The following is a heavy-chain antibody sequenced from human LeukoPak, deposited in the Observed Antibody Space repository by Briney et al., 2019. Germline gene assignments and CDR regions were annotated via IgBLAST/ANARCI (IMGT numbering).Heavy chain of an antibody. D-gene: IGHD4-23*01. CDR1: GFTFRSYA. CDR3: AKISPLDYGGKPWALDI. J-gene: IGHJ3*02. Sequence: PGGSLRLSCAASGFTFRSYAMSWVRQTPGKGLEWVSGIDPSGGGTYYADSVKGRFPISRDNSRNTLYLQMSSLRAEDTAACYCAKISPLDYGGKPWALDIWGQGTMVTVSS. V-gene: IGHV3-23*01. CDR2: IDPSGGGT.